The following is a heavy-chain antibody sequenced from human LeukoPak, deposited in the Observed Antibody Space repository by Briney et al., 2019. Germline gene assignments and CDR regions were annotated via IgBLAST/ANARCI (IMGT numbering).Heavy chain of an antibody. Sequence: SETLSLTCAVSGGSISSSNWWSWVRQPPGKGLEWIGEIYHGGSTNYNPSLKSRVTMSVDTSKNQFSLKLSSVTAADTAVYYCARDVVAAAGTWDYWGQGTLVTVSS. J-gene: IGHJ4*02. CDR2: IYHGGST. V-gene: IGHV4-4*02. CDR3: ARDVVAAAGTWDY. CDR1: GGSISSSNW. D-gene: IGHD6-13*01.